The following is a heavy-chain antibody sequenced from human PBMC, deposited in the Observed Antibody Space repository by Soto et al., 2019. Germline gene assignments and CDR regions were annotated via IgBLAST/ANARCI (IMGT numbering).Heavy chain of an antibody. CDR1: GYSFTSTY. D-gene: IGHD2-21*02. CDR3: ALKVVTYYDN. Sequence: QVQLVQSGAEVKKPGASVRISCRASGYSFTSTYVHWVRQAPGQGPEWMGINNPAGGTTYYAQKFQGRLTITSDTSTDTVFMDLNDLTSEDTAVYFCALKVVTYYDNWGQGTLLTVSS. CDR2: NNPAGGTT. V-gene: IGHV1-46*01. J-gene: IGHJ4*02.